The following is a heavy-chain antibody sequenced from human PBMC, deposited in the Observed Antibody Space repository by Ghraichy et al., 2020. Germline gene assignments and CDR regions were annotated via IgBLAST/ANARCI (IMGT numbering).Heavy chain of an antibody. CDR3: ARGGEFGDAFDI. CDR1: GFTFSSYS. V-gene: IGHV3-21*01. D-gene: IGHD1-26*01. CDR2: ISSSSSYI. Sequence: LSLTCAASGFTFSSYSMNWVRQAPGKGLEWVSSISSSSSYIYYADSVKGRFTISRDNAKNSLYLQMNSLRAEDTAVYYCARGGEFGDAFDIWGQGTMVTVSS. J-gene: IGHJ3*02.